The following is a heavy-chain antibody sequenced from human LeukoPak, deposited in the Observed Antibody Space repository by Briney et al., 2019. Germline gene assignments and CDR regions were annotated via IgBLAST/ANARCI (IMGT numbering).Heavy chain of an antibody. CDR1: GFTFRDYT. Sequence: SGGSLRLSCAASGFTFRDYTMNWVRQAPGKGLEWVSAISKSGTYIKYADSVKGRFTVSRDNAKNSLFLQMNSLRVEDTAVYYCAREVVIVVEPAANTIDYWGQGTRVTVFS. V-gene: IGHV3-21*01. CDR3: AREVVIVVEPAANTIDY. CDR2: ISKSGTYI. J-gene: IGHJ4*02. D-gene: IGHD2-2*01.